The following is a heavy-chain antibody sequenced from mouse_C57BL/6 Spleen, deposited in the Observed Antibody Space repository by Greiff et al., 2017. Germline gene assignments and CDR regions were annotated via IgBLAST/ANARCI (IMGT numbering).Heavy chain of an antibody. J-gene: IGHJ2*01. V-gene: IGHV1-76*01. CDR3: ARDITTVVESYYFDY. D-gene: IGHD1-1*01. CDR2: IYPGSGNT. Sequence: QVHVKQSGAELVRPGASVKLSCKASGYTFTDYYINWVKQRPGQGLEWIARIYPGSGNTYYNEKFKGKATLTAEKSSSTAYMQLSSLTSEDSAVYFCARDITTVVESYYFDYWGQGTTLTVSS. CDR1: GYTFTDYY.